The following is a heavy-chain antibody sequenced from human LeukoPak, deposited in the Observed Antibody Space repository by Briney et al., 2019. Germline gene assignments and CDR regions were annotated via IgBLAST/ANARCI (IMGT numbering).Heavy chain of an antibody. D-gene: IGHD6-13*01. CDR2: IYYSGST. CDR3: ARGSYSSWFDP. CDR1: GGSISSGDYY. Sequence: PSETLSLTCTVSGGSISSGDYYWSWIRQPPGKGLGWIGYIYYSGSTNYNPSLKSRVTISVDTSKNQFSLKLSSVTAADTAVYYCARGSYSSWFDPWGQGTLVTVSS. J-gene: IGHJ5*02. V-gene: IGHV4-61*08.